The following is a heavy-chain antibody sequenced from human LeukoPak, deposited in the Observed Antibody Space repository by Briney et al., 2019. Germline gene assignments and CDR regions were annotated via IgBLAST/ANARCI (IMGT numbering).Heavy chain of an antibody. CDR1: GGSISSYY. J-gene: IGHJ4*02. D-gene: IGHD6-19*01. Sequence: SETLSLTCTVSGGSISSYYWSWIRQPAGKGLEWIGRIYTSGSTNYNPSLKSRVTMSVDTSKNQFSLKLSSVTAADTAVYYCARASDSSGWDHQFYFDYWGQGTLVTVSS. CDR3: ARASDSSGWDHQFYFDY. CDR2: IYTSGST. V-gene: IGHV4-4*07.